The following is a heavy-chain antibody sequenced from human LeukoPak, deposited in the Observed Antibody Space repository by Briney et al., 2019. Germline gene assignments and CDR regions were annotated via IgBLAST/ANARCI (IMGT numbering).Heavy chain of an antibody. D-gene: IGHD2-21*02. CDR1: GFTVSSNY. V-gene: IGHV3-7*01. Sequence: QTGGSLRLSCAASGFTVSSNYMSWVRQTPGKGLEWVANIKEDGSQKNYVDSVRGRFTISRDNAKNSLYLQMNSLRAEDTAVYYCARDGFSSAINSWGQGTLVTVSS. CDR3: ARDGFSSAINS. J-gene: IGHJ4*02. CDR2: IKEDGSQK.